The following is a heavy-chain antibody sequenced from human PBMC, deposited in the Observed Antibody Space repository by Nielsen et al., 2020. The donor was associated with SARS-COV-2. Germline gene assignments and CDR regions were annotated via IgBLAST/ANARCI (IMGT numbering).Heavy chain of an antibody. Sequence: WIRQPPGKGLEWVSYISSSSSYTNYADSVKGRFTISRDNSKNTLYLQMNSLRAEDTAVYYCAKVTQGGATDYYYYGMDVWGQGTTVTVSS. J-gene: IGHJ6*02. V-gene: IGHV3-11*06. CDR3: AKVTQGGATDYYYYGMDV. D-gene: IGHD1-26*01. CDR2: ISSSSSYT.